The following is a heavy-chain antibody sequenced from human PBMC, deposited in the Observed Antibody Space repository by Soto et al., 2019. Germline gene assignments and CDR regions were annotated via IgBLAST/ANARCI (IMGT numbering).Heavy chain of an antibody. Sequence: QVQLVQSGAELKKPGSSVKVSCKASGGSFRNTAFSWVRQAPGQGLEWMGGIIPLFGTANYAQKFQGRVTITADESMSAVYMELSSLRSEDTAVYYCARDREVGATQDYWGQGTLVTVSS. CDR2: IIPLFGTA. D-gene: IGHD1-26*01. V-gene: IGHV1-69*01. CDR3: ARDREVGATQDY. CDR1: GGSFRNTA. J-gene: IGHJ4*02.